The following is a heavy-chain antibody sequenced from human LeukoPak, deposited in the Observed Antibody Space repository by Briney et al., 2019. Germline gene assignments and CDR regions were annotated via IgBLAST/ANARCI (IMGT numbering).Heavy chain of an antibody. V-gene: IGHV3-23*01. D-gene: IGHD6-13*01. Sequence: GGSLRLSCAASGFTFGMSWVRQAPGKGLEWVSAISGSGGSTYYADSVKGRFTISRDNSKNTLYLQMNSLRAEDTAVYYCAKDPRMYSRFDDYWGQGTLVTVSS. CDR1: GFTFG. CDR2: ISGSGGST. CDR3: AKDPRMYSRFDDY. J-gene: IGHJ4*02.